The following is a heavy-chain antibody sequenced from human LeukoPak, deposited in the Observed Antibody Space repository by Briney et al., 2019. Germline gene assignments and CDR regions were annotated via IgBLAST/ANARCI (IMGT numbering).Heavy chain of an antibody. CDR1: GGSISISNYY. Sequence: SETLSLTCTVSGGSISISNYYWGWIRQPPGKGLEWIGSIYYSGTTYYNPSLKSRVTISVDTSKNQFSLKLSSVTAADTAVYYCARQLWLGYCSGGSCYSRSGGNWFDPWGQGTLVTVSS. D-gene: IGHD2-15*01. CDR3: ARQLWLGYCSGGSCYSRSGGNWFDP. V-gene: IGHV4-39*01. CDR2: IYYSGTT. J-gene: IGHJ5*02.